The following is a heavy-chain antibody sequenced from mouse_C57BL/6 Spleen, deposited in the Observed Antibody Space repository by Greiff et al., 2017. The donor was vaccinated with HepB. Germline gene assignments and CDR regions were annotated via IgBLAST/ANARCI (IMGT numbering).Heavy chain of an antibody. J-gene: IGHJ4*01. CDR2: IDPSDSET. Sequence: VQLQQPGAELVRPGSSVKLSCKASGYTFTSYWMHWVKQRPIQGLEWIGNIDPSDSETHYNQKFKDKATLTVDKSSSTAYMQLSSLTSEDSAVYYCARTEDFSYAMDYWGQGTSVTVSS. V-gene: IGHV1-52*01. CDR3: ARTEDFSYAMDY. CDR1: GYTFTSYW.